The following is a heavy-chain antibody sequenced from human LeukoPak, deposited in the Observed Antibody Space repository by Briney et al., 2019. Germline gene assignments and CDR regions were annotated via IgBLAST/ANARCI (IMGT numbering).Heavy chain of an antibody. D-gene: IGHD3-10*02. CDR3: AELGITMIGGV. Sequence: GGSLRLSCAASGFTFDSYTMNWVRLAPGKGLEWVSYISSSGSTIYYADSVNGRFTISRDNAKNSLYLQMNSLRAEDTAVYYWAELGITMIGGVWGKGTTVTISS. J-gene: IGHJ6*04. V-gene: IGHV3-48*04. CDR2: ISSSGSTI. CDR1: GFTFDSYT.